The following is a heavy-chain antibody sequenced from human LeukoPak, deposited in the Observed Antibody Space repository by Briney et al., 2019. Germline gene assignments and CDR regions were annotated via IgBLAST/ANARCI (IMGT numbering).Heavy chain of an antibody. CDR2: INHSGST. V-gene: IGHV4-34*01. Sequence: PSETLSLTCAVYGGSFSGYYWSWIRQPPGKGLEWIGEINHSGSTNYNPSLKSRVTISVHTSKNQYSLKLSSVTAADTAVYYCATGSGSYFPAAYWGQGTLVTVSS. J-gene: IGHJ4*02. D-gene: IGHD3-10*01. CDR1: GGSFSGYY. CDR3: ATGSGSYFPAAY.